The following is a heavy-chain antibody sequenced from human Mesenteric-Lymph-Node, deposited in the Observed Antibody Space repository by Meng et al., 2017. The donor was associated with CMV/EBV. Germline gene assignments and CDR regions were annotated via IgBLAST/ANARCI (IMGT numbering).Heavy chain of an antibody. V-gene: IGHV5-51*01. J-gene: IGHJ6*02. CDR3: ARPDQHYGSGYGMDV. CDR1: GYSFTSYW. D-gene: IGHD3-10*01. Sequence: GESLKISCKGSGYSFTSYWIGWVRQMPGKGLEWMGIIYPADSDIRYSPSFRGQVTISADKSISTAYLQWSSLKASDTAIYYCARPDQHYGSGYGMDVWGQGTTVTVSS. CDR2: IYPADSDI.